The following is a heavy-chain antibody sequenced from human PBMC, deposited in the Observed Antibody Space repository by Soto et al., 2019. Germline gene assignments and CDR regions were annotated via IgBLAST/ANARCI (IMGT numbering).Heavy chain of an antibody. CDR2: IYPGDSDT. D-gene: IGHD5-12*01. CDR3: ARQGATVATIESVAFDI. CDR1: GSSFTSYW. V-gene: IGHV5-51*01. Sequence: GESLKISCKGSGSSFTSYWIGWVRQMPGKGLEWMGIIYPGDSDTRNSPSFQGQVTISADKSISTAYLQWSSLKASDTAMYYCARQGATVATIESVAFDIWGQGTMVTVSS. J-gene: IGHJ3*02.